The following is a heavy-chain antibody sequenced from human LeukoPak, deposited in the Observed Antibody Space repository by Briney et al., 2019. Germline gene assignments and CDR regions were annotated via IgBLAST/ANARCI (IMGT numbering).Heavy chain of an antibody. Sequence: PGGSLRLSCEASGFTFSSYSMNWVRQAPGKGLEWVSSISSSSSYIYYADSVKGRFTISRDNANNSLYLQMNSLRAEYTDVYYCGTLSDLLWPRDAMDIWGQGTMVTVSS. D-gene: IGHD3-10*01. CDR3: GTLSDLLWPRDAMDI. V-gene: IGHV3-21*01. CDR1: GFTFSSYS. J-gene: IGHJ3*02. CDR2: ISSSSSYI.